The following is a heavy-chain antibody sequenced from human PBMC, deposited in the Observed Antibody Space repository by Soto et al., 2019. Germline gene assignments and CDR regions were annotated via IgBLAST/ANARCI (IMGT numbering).Heavy chain of an antibody. J-gene: IGHJ5*02. V-gene: IGHV4-4*02. Sequence: QVYLQESGPRLVKPSGTLSLTCAVSGGSISSNAWWTWVRQPPGKGLEWIGESFHSGVTNYNPSLXRXVXISVAKSKTQFSLTLISVTAAGTAFYYCAKAMIAVTSGWFAPWGQGTLVTVSS. CDR2: SFHSGVT. D-gene: IGHD2-21*01. CDR1: GGSISSNAW. CDR3: AKAMIAVTSGWFAP.